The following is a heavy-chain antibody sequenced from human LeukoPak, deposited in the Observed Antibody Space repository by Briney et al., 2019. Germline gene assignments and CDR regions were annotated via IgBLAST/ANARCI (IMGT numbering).Heavy chain of an antibody. CDR1: GGSISSYY. J-gene: IGHJ3*02. V-gene: IGHV4-59*08. D-gene: IGHD6-19*01. CDR2: IYYSGST. Sequence: SETLSLTCTVSGGSISSYYWSWIRQPPGKGLEWIGYIYYSGSTNYNPSLKSRVTISVDTSKNQFSLKLDSVTEIDTAMYYCARNQAVAANRGAFDIWGQGTMVTISS. CDR3: ARNQAVAANRGAFDI.